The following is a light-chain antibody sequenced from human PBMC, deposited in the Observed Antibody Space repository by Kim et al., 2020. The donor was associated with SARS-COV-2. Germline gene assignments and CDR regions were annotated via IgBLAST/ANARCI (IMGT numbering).Light chain of an antibody. CDR2: DTS. CDR3: LLSYSSEGV. J-gene: IGLJ3*02. Sequence: PGGTVTLTCGSSTGAVTSGHYPYWFQQKPGQVPRTVIYDTSNKHSWTPARFSGSLLGGKAALTLSGAQPEDEAEYYCLLSYSSEGVFGGGTQLTVL. CDR1: TGAVTSGHY. V-gene: IGLV7-46*01.